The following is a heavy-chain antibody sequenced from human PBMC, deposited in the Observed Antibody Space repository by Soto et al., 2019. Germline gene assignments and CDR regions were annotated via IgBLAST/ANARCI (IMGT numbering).Heavy chain of an antibody. V-gene: IGHV3-48*01. CDR1: GVPFSSYA. CDR3: ARDLSWGSNWYYYMDV. Sequence: EGPLRLSCAASGVPFSSYAMSWARQAPGKGLEWVSYISSSSSVIDYADSVKGRFTVTRDNTRNSLYLQMNSLRAQDTTVYYCARDLSWGSNWYYYMDVWGKGTTVTVSS. CDR2: ISSSSSVI. J-gene: IGHJ6*03. D-gene: IGHD7-27*01.